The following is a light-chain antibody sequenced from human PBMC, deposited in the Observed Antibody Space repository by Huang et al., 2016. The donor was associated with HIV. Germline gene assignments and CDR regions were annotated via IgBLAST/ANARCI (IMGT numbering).Light chain of an antibody. CDR2: DAS. CDR1: LDINNY. J-gene: IGKJ1*01. Sequence: DIQMTQSPSSLSASLGDKVTITCQASLDINNYLNWYQQKPGKVPKLLISDASELETGVPPRFSGSRSGTNFTLTVRSLQAEDIGTYYCQQYDTLPLTFGQGTNVEI. CDR3: QQYDTLPLT. V-gene: IGKV1-33*01.